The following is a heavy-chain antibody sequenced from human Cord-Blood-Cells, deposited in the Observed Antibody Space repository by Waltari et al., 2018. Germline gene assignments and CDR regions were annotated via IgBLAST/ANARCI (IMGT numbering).Heavy chain of an antibody. Sequence: QVQLVQSGAEVKKPGSSVKVFCKASGGTFSSYAISWVRQAPGQGLEWMGGIITSFGTANDAQTFQGRVTITAEESTSTAYMELSSLRSEDTAVYYCARNYDSIGYYQYYFDYWGQGTLVTVSS. CDR1: GGTFSSYA. CDR2: IITSFGTA. D-gene: IGHD3-22*01. CDR3: ARNYDSIGYYQYYFDY. J-gene: IGHJ4*02. V-gene: IGHV1-69*01.